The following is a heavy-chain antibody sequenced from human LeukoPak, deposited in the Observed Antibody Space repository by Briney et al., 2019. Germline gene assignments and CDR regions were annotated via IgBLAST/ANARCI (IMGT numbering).Heavy chain of an antibody. J-gene: IGHJ4*02. CDR2: ISGSGGST. Sequence: GGSLRLSCAASGFTFSSYAMSWVRQAPGKGLEWVSAISGSGGSTYYADSVKGRFTISRDNSKDTLYLQMNSLRVEDTAVYYCAKPYYYDSSGFDYWGQGTLVTVSS. D-gene: IGHD3-22*01. V-gene: IGHV3-23*01. CDR1: GFTFSSYA. CDR3: AKPYYYDSSGFDY.